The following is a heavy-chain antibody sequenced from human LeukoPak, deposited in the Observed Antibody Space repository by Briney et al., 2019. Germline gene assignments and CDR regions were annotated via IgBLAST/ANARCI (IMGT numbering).Heavy chain of an antibody. CDR2: INHSGST. J-gene: IGHJ4*02. V-gene: IGHV4-34*01. D-gene: IGHD3-10*01. Sequence: PSETLSLTCAVYGGSFSGYYWSWIRPPPGKGLEWIGEINHSGSTNYNPSLKSRVTISVDTSKNQFSLKLSSVTAADTAVYYCASRSTYMVRGYYFDYWGQGTLVTVSS. CDR1: GGSFSGYY. CDR3: ASRSTYMVRGYYFDY.